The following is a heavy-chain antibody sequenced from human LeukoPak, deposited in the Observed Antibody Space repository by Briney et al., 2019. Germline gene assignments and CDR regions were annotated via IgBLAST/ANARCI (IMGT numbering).Heavy chain of an antibody. Sequence: GGSLRLSCAASGFTFSSYWMSWVRQAPGKGLEWVANIKQDGSEKYYVDSVKGRFTISRDNAKNSLYLQMNSLRAEDTAVYFCEREGVRYYIDYWGQGTLVTVSS. CDR2: IKQDGSEK. CDR1: GFTFSSYW. V-gene: IGHV3-7*01. CDR3: EREGVRYYIDY. J-gene: IGHJ4*02.